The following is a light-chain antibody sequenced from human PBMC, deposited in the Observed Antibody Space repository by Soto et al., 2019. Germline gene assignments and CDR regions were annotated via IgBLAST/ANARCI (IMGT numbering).Light chain of an antibody. J-gene: IGKJ1*01. Sequence: DVRRIPSTCARSASGLDGDPGTCRASQSISTYLNWYQQTPGKAPKLLIYAASSLQSGVPPRFSGSGSGTDFTLTISSLHPEDSATYYCQQSYSTPPTFGQGARWIS. V-gene: IGKV1-39*01. CDR2: AAS. CDR1: QSISTY. CDR3: QQSYSTPPT.